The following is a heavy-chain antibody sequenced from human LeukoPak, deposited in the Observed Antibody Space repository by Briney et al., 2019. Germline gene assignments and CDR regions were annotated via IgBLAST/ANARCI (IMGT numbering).Heavy chain of an antibody. J-gene: IGHJ4*02. CDR1: GFTFSSYW. CDR3: ARGGIAVAGMGDY. D-gene: IGHD6-19*01. Sequence: GGSPRLSCAASGFTFSSYWMSWVRQAPGKGLEWVANIKQDGSEKYYVDSVKGRFTISRDNAKNSLYLQMNSLRAEDTAVYYCARGGIAVAGMGDYWGQGTLVTVSS. CDR2: IKQDGSEK. V-gene: IGHV3-7*01.